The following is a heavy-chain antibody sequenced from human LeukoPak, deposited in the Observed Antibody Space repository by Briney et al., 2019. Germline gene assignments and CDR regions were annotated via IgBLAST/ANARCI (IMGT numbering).Heavy chain of an antibody. J-gene: IGHJ3*02. Sequence: ASVKVSCKASGYTFTSYYMHWVRQAPGQGLEWMGIINPSGGSTSYAQKFQGRVTMTRDTSTSTVYMELSSLRSEDTAVYYCARDHDRSGYYVDDAFDIWGLGTMVTVSS. CDR2: INPSGGST. CDR1: GYTFTSYY. D-gene: IGHD3-22*01. V-gene: IGHV1-46*01. CDR3: ARDHDRSGYYVDDAFDI.